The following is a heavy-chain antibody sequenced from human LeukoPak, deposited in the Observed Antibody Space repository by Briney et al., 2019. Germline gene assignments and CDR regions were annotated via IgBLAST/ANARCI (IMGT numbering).Heavy chain of an antibody. CDR3: ARASGGYGGDAFDI. CDR2: IYSGGST. CDR1: AFTVSTNY. V-gene: IGHV3-53*01. D-gene: IGHD4-23*01. J-gene: IGHJ3*02. Sequence: GGSLRLSCAASAFTVSTNYMSWVRQAPGKGLEWVSIIYSGGSTYYADSVKGRFTISRDNSKNTLYLQMNSLRAEDTAVYYCARASGGYGGDAFDIWGQGTMVTVSS.